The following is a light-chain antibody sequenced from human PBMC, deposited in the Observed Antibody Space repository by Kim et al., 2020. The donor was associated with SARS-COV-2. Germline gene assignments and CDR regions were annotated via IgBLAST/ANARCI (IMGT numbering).Light chain of an antibody. J-gene: IGLJ3*02. CDR3: QVWDSDSDHWV. Sequence: APGKAARITCGGNNIGSKSVHWCQQKPGQAPVLVIYSDSDRPSGIPERFSGSNSANTATLTISRFEAGDEADYYCQVWDSDSDHWVFGGGTQLTVL. CDR2: SDS. V-gene: IGLV3-21*04. CDR1: NIGSKS.